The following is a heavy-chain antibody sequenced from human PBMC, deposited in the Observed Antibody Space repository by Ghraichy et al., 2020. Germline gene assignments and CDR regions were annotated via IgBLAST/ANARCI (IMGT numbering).Heavy chain of an antibody. D-gene: IGHD6-13*01. CDR2: IISDDSNS. CDR3: ATGYASSGGAYDI. Sequence: GESLNISCAASGFTFSDLWMHWVRQTPEKGLVWVARIISDDSNSIYADSVKGRFTISRDNAKNTLYLQMNSLRAEDTAVYYCATGYASSGGAYDIWGQGTMVTVSS. CDR1: GFTFSDLW. V-gene: IGHV3-74*01. J-gene: IGHJ3*02.